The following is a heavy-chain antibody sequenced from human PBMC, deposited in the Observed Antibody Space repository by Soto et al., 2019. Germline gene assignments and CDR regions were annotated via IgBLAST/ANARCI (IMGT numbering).Heavy chain of an antibody. J-gene: IGHJ4*02. V-gene: IGHV1-46*01. CDR1: GYSFTSYY. CDR3: ARDSPYYYDSSGYYDY. D-gene: IGHD3-22*01. Sequence: ASVKVSCKASGYSFTSYYMHWVRQAPGQGLEWMGIINPSGGSTSYAQKFQGRVTMTRDTSTSTVYMELSSLRSEDTAVYYCARDSPYYYDSSGYYDYWGQGTLVTVSS. CDR2: INPSGGST.